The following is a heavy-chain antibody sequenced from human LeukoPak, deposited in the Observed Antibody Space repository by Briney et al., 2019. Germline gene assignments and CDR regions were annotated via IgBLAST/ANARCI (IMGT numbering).Heavy chain of an antibody. J-gene: IGHJ4*02. CDR2: ISGSGGST. CDR1: GFTFSSYA. D-gene: IGHD6-19*01. V-gene: IGHV3-23*01. CDR3: AKDPRPYSSGWYGWYYFDY. Sequence: GGSLRLSCAASGFTFSSYAMSWVRQGPGKGLEWVSAISGSGGSTYYADSVKGRFTISRDNSKNTLYLQMNSLRAEDTAVYYCAKDPRPYSSGWYGWYYFDYWGQGTLVTVSS.